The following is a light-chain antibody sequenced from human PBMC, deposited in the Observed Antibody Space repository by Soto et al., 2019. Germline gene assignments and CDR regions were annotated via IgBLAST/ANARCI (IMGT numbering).Light chain of an antibody. CDR1: QSVSSSY. CDR2: DAS. J-gene: IGKJ2*01. CDR3: QQYGCYGSLPPTT. V-gene: IGKV3-20*01. Sequence: EIVLTQSPGTLSLSPGERATLSCRASQSVSSSYLAWYQQKPGQAPRLLIYDASTRATGIPDRFSGSGSGIDFTLTISKLEPEDFAVYYCQQYGCYGSLPPTTLGQGTNLEIK.